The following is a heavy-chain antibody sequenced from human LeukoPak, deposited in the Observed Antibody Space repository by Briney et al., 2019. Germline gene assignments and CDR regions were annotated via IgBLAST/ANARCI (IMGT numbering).Heavy chain of an antibody. V-gene: IGHV4-39*01. D-gene: IGHD5-18*01. CDR2: IYYSGST. CDR1: GGSISSSSYY. Sequence: SETLSLTCTVSGGSISSSSYYWGWIRQPPGKGLEWIGSIYYSGSTYYNTSLKSRVTLSVDTSKNQFSLKLSSVTAADTAVYYCRLPDYWGQGTLVTVSS. J-gene: IGHJ4*02. CDR3: RLPDY.